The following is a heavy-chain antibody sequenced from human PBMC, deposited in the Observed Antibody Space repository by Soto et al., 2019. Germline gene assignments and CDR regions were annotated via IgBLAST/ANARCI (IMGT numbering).Heavy chain of an antibody. D-gene: IGHD3-10*01. Sequence: EVQLLESGGGLVQPGGSLRLSCAASGFTFSSYAMSWVRQAPGKGLEWVSAISGSGGSTYYADSVKGRFTISRDNSKNTLYLQMNSLRDEDTAVYYCAKDKMVRGVIPPRLDYWGQGTLVTVSS. V-gene: IGHV3-23*01. CDR2: ISGSGGST. CDR3: AKDKMVRGVIPPRLDY. J-gene: IGHJ4*02. CDR1: GFTFSSYA.